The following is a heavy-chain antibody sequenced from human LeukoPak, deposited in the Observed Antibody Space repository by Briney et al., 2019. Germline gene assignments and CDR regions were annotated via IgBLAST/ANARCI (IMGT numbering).Heavy chain of an antibody. V-gene: IGHV3-48*03. D-gene: IGHD3-3*01. J-gene: IGHJ3*02. CDR2: ISSSGSTI. CDR1: GFTSSSYE. CDR3: ARDPGYYDFWSGWDAFDI. Sequence: GGSLRLSCAASGFTSSSYEMNWVRQAPGKGLEWVSYISSSGSTIYYADSVKGRFTISRDNAKNSLYLQMNSLRAEDTAVYYCARDPGYYDFWSGWDAFDIWGQGTMVTVSS.